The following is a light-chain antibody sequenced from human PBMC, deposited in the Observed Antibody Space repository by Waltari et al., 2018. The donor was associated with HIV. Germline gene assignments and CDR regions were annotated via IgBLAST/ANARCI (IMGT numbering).Light chain of an antibody. J-gene: IGKJ4*01. CDR3: QQYYRTPLT. V-gene: IGKV4-1*01. Sequence: DIVMTQSPDSLAVSLGERATVPCKARQTLLYSSNNKNYLAWYQHKPGQPPKLLIYWASTRQSGVPDRFSGSGAGTNFSLTINKLQAEDVATYYCQQYYRTPLTFGGGTRVGLK. CDR1: QTLLYSSNNKNY. CDR2: WAS.